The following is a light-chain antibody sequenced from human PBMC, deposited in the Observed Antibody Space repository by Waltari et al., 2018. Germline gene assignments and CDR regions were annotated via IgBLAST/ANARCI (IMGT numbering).Light chain of an antibody. CDR1: SSDLGSYKY. CDR2: DVS. V-gene: IGLV2-8*01. CDR3: SSYGGSNNFVL. J-gene: IGLJ3*02. Sequence: QSALTQPPSASGSPGQSVTLSCTGTSSDLGSYKYVSWYQQHPGKAPKLIIYDVSKRPSGVSDRFSGSKSGSTASLTVSGLQAEDGADYYCSSYGGSNNFVLFGGGTKLTVL.